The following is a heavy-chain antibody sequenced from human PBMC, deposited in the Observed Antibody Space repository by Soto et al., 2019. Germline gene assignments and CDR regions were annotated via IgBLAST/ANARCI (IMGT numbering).Heavy chain of an antibody. Sequence: EVQLVESGGGLVKPGGSLRLSCAASGFTFSSYSMNWVRQAPGKGLEWVSSISSSSSYIYYADSVKGRFTISRDNAKNSLYRQMNSLRAEDTAVYYCARDDYGDYGGMDVWGQGTTVTVSS. J-gene: IGHJ6*02. CDR3: ARDDYGDYGGMDV. D-gene: IGHD4-17*01. CDR2: ISSSSSYI. V-gene: IGHV3-21*01. CDR1: GFTFSSYS.